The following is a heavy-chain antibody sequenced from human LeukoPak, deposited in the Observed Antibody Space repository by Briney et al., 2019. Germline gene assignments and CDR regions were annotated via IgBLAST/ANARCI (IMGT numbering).Heavy chain of an antibody. Sequence: SETLSLTCNFSSDSMTYIFWSWIRQPAGKGLEWIGRIYSSGSAHYNPSLKSRVTISVDTSKNQFSLKLSSVTAADTALYYCARGGTIRNGFDIWGQGTMVTVSS. CDR1: SDSMTYIF. D-gene: IGHD2-8*01. V-gene: IGHV4-4*07. J-gene: IGHJ3*02. CDR2: IYSSGSA. CDR3: ARGGTIRNGFDI.